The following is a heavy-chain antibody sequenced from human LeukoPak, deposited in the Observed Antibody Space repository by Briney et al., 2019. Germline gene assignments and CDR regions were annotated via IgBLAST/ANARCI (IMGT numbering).Heavy chain of an antibody. CDR1: GFTFTKYA. Sequence: GGSLRLSCAASGFTFTKYALNWVRQAPGKGLEWVSVIYSGGSTYYADSVKGRFTISRDNSKNTLYLQMNSLRAEDTAVYYCARDRKGRYGDHFDYWGQGTLVTVSS. D-gene: IGHD4-17*01. J-gene: IGHJ4*02. CDR2: IYSGGST. CDR3: ARDRKGRYGDHFDY. V-gene: IGHV3-66*01.